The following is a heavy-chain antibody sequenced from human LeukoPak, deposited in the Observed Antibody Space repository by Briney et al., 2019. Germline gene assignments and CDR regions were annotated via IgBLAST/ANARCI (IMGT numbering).Heavy chain of an antibody. CDR1: GYSFTSYW. CDR3: ARGAVAATLYYYYYMDV. V-gene: IGHV5-51*01. J-gene: IGHJ6*03. D-gene: IGHD2-15*01. Sequence: GESLKISCKGSGYSFTSYWIGWVRQMPGNGLEWMGIIYPGDSDTRYSPSFQGQVTISADKSISTAYLQWSSLKASDTAMYYCARGAVAATLYYYYYMDVWGKGTTVTVSS. CDR2: IYPGDSDT.